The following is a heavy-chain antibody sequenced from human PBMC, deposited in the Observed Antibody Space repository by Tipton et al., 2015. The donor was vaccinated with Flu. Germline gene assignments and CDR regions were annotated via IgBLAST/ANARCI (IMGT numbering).Heavy chain of an antibody. CDR2: INRSGIT. Sequence: TLSLTCSVSGGSFSEYYWTWIRQPPGKGLEWIGEINRSGITDYNPSLRSRLTISVDTSKRQFSLNLSAATAADTAVYFCARGLWGWYFDLWGRGTLVAVSS. V-gene: IGHV4-34*01. D-gene: IGHD2/OR15-2a*01. CDR3: ARGLWGWYFDL. CDR1: GGSFSEYY. J-gene: IGHJ2*01.